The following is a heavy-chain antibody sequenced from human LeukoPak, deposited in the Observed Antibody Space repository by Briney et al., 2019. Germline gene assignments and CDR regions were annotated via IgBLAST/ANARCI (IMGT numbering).Heavy chain of an antibody. CDR2: INPSGGST. J-gene: IGHJ4*02. D-gene: IGHD3-22*01. CDR3: ARANSEYDSSGYYFN. V-gene: IGHV1-46*01. Sequence: GASVKVSCKASEYTFTNYAMHWVRQAPGQGLEWMGIINPSGGSTSYAQKFQGRVTMTRDTSTSTVYMELSSLRSEDTAVYYCARANSEYDSSGYYFNWGQGTLVTVSS. CDR1: EYTFTNYA.